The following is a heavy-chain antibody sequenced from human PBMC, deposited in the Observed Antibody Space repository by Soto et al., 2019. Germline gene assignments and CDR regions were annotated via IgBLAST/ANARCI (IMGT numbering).Heavy chain of an antibody. CDR1: GGSIDYYY. D-gene: IGHD6-13*01. V-gene: IGHV4-59*01. J-gene: IGHJ6*02. CDR2: ISDSGRT. Sequence: QAQESGPGLVKPSETLSITCTVSGGSIDYYYSTWIRQPPGKGLEWIGDISDSGRTNCNPSIRSRVTISVDPSKTQAALKLNSVTAADAAVYYCARHSTTWFPYYGIHVRGQGTTVIVSS. CDR3: ARHSTTWFPYYGIHV.